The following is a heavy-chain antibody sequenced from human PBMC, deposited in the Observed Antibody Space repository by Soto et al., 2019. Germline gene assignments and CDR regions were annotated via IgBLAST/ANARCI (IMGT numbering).Heavy chain of an antibody. CDR3: AREGQFAY. CDR2: IKQDGSET. J-gene: IGHJ4*02. CDR1: GFIFSSYW. Sequence: GGSLRLSCAASGFIFSSYWMSWVRQAPGKGLEWVANIKQDGSETYYVDSVKGRFAISRDNAKNSLYLQMNTLRAEDTAVYYCAREGQFAYWGQGTLVTVSS. V-gene: IGHV3-7*03. D-gene: IGHD3-10*01.